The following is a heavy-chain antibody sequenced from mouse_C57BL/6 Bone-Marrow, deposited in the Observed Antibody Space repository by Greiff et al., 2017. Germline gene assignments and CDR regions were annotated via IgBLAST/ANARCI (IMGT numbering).Heavy chain of an antibody. V-gene: IGHV14-1*01. Sequence: VQLQQSGAELARPGASVKLSCTASGFNIKDYYMHWVKQRPEQGLEWIGRIDPEDGDTEYAPKFQGKATMTADPSSNTAYLQLSSLTSEDTAVYYFTKGGVSPDYWGQGPTLTVSS. CDR2: IDPEDGDT. J-gene: IGHJ2*01. CDR1: GFNIKDYY. CDR3: TKGGVSPDY.